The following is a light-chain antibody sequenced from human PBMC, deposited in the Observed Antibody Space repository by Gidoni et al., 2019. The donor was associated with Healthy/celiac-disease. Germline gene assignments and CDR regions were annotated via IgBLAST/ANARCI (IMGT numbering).Light chain of an antibody. CDR2: EVS. J-gene: IGLJ2*01. CDR1: SSDVGGYNY. V-gene: IGLV2-14*01. CDR3: SSYTSSSTFVV. Sequence: QSALTQPAAVSGSPGQSITISCTGTSSDVGGYNYVSWYQQHLGKAPKLMLYEVSNRPSGVSNRFSGSKSGNTASLTISGLQAEDEADYYCSSYTSSSTFVVFGGGTKLTVL.